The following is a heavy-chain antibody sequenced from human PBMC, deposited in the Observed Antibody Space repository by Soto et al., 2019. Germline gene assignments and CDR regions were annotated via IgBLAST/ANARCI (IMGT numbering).Heavy chain of an antibody. V-gene: IGHV1-69*12. D-gene: IGHD4-17*01. J-gene: IGHJ4*02. Sequence: QVQLVQSGAEVKKPGSSVKVSCKASGGTLSSYPISWGRQAPGQGLGWMGGIIPIFGTANYAQKFQGRVTITADESTSTAYMELSSLRSEDTAVYYCARALRRDPKVSPAGYWGQGTLVTVSS. CDR1: GGTLSSYP. CDR2: IIPIFGTA. CDR3: ARALRRDPKVSPAGY.